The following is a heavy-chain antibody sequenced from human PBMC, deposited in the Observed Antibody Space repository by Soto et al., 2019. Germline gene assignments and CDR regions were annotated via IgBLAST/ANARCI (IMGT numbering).Heavy chain of an antibody. CDR2: IYYSGNT. CDR3: ARGHVLLWFGELYMADYYYGMDV. D-gene: IGHD3-10*01. J-gene: IGHJ6*02. Sequence: ASETPSLTFTVSGGSISSYSWSWIRQPPGEGLEWIGYIYYSGNTNSNPSLKSRVTISVDTSKNQFSLKFSSVTAADTAVYYCARGHVLLWFGELYMADYYYGMDVWGQGTTVTVSS. CDR1: GGSISSYS. V-gene: IGHV4-59*01.